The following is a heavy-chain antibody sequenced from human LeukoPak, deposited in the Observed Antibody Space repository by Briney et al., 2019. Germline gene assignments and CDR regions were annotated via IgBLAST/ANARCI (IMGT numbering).Heavy chain of an antibody. D-gene: IGHD5-18*01. J-gene: IGHJ6*03. CDR1: AHPSNNYW. CDR2: IYPIDSET. Sequence: GESLKICCKGSAHPSNNYWISWVRQMPGKSLEWMGIIYPIDSETRYSPSFQGQVTFSADRSINTAYLQWNSLKASDSAMYYCALTTMVSRYMDVWGKGATVTLS. V-gene: IGHV5-51*01. CDR3: ALTTMVSRYMDV.